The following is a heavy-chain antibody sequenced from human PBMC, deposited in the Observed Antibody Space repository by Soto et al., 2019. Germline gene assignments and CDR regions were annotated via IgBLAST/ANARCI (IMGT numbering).Heavy chain of an antibody. CDR3: ARGQVVAAQH. D-gene: IGHD2-15*01. CDR1: GGSISSGGYS. Sequence: QLQLQESGSELVKPSQTLSLTCAVSGGSISSGGYSWSWIRQPPGKGLEWIGYIYHSGSTYYNPSLKSRVTISVDRSKNQFSLKLSSVTPADTAVYYCARGQVVAAQHWGQGTLVTVSS. V-gene: IGHV4-30-2*01. J-gene: IGHJ4*02. CDR2: IYHSGST.